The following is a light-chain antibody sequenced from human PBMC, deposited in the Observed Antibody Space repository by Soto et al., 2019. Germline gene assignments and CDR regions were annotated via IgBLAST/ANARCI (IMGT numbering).Light chain of an antibody. J-gene: IGLJ1*01. CDR2: EVR. V-gene: IGLV2-14*01. Sequence: QSALTQPASVSGSPGQSITISCTGTSSDVGSYNYVAWYQQFPGKTPKLMIYEVRNRPSGVSSRFSGSKSGNTASLAISGLQAADEADYYCIASTGSDTSYVFGTGTKLTVL. CDR3: IASTGSDTSYV. CDR1: SSDVGSYNY.